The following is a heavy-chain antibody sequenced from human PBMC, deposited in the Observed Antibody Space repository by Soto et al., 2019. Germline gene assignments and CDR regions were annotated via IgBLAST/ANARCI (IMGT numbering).Heavy chain of an antibody. Sequence: VGSLRLSCAGSVFTFSRYSMNWVRHSPGKWLEWVSIISSRGDRTSYAESVKGRFTISRDDSKNTLFLHMNSLGAEDTAVYYCAKGTGCSYGFKTNALDVWGQGTTVTVSS. D-gene: IGHD5-18*01. CDR3: AKGTGCSYGFKTNALDV. V-gene: IGHV3-23*01. J-gene: IGHJ6*02. CDR1: VFTFSRYS. CDR2: ISSRGDRT.